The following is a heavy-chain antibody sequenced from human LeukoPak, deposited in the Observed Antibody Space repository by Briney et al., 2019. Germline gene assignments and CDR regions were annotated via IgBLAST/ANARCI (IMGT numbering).Heavy chain of an antibody. CDR3: AREGYGAPYYFDY. D-gene: IGHD4-17*01. Sequence: SQTLSLTCTVSGGSISSGGYYWSWIRQYPGKGLEWIGYIYDSESTYYNPSLKSRVTIAVDASKYQFSLNLSSVTAADTALYYCAREGYGAPYYFDYWGQGTLVTVSS. J-gene: IGHJ4*01. CDR1: GGSISSGGYY. CDR2: IYDSEST. V-gene: IGHV4-31*03.